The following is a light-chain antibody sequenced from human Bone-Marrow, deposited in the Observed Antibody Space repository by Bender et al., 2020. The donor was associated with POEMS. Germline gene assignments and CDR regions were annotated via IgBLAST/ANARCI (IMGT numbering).Light chain of an antibody. CDR1: SSKFGSYP. V-gene: IGLV1-44*01. CDR3: ATWDDSLNGWV. CDR2: NNS. Sequence: QSVLTQPPSASGTPGQRVTISCSGSSSKFGSYPVNWYQQLPGAAPKLVIFNNSQRPSGVPDRFSGSNSGTSASLAIGGLLSDDEADFYCATWDDSLNGWVFGGGTKLTVL. J-gene: IGLJ3*02.